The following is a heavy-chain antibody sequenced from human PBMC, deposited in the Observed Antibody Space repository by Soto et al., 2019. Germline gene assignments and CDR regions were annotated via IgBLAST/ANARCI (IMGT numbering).Heavy chain of an antibody. D-gene: IGHD3-22*01. CDR3: ALPYYYDSSGYSFDY. Sequence: GGSLRLSCAASGFTFSSYSMNWVRQAPGKGLEWVSYISSSSSTIYYADSVKGRFTISRDNAKNSLYLQMNSLRDEDTAVYYCALPYYYDSSGYSFDYWGQGTLVTVSS. CDR1: GFTFSSYS. CDR2: ISSSSSTI. V-gene: IGHV3-48*02. J-gene: IGHJ4*02.